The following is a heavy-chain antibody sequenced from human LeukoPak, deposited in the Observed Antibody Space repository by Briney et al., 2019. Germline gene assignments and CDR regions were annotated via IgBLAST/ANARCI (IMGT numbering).Heavy chain of an antibody. CDR3: ARVPTGLAYYMDV. V-gene: IGHV1-2*02. J-gene: IGHJ6*03. Sequence: ASVKVSCKASGYTFTGYYMHWVRQAPGQGLEWMGWINPNHGDTNYAQKFQDRVSMTRDTSISTAYMHLSRLRSADTAVYYCARVPTGLAYYMDVWGKGTTVTVSS. D-gene: IGHD3-16*01. CDR1: GYTFTGYY. CDR2: INPNHGDT.